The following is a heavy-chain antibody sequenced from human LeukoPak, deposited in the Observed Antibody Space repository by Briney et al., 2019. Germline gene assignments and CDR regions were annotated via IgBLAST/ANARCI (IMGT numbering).Heavy chain of an antibody. D-gene: IGHD5-18*01. J-gene: IGHJ4*02. CDR1: GFTFSSYG. CDR2: ISYDGSFK. Sequence: GGSLRLSCAASGFTFSSYGMHWVRQAPGRGLEWVAVISYDGSFKYYAESVKGRFTISRDNSKNTLYLQMNSLRAEDTATYYCASEDTTMAATGFDYWGQGTLVTVSS. V-gene: IGHV3-30*03. CDR3: ASEDTTMAATGFDY.